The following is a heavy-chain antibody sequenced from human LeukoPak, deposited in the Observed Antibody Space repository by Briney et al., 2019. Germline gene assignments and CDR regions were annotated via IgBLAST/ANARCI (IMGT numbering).Heavy chain of an antibody. D-gene: IGHD3-22*01. CDR1: GGTFSSYA. CDR2: IIPILGIA. Sequence: ASVKVSCKASGGTFSSYAISWVRQAPGQGLEWMGRIIPILGIANYAQKFQGRVTITADKSTSTAYMELSSLGSEDTAVYYCARIYYYDSSGYYPRFYDAFDIWGQGTMVTVSS. V-gene: IGHV1-69*04. CDR3: ARIYYYDSSGYYPRFYDAFDI. J-gene: IGHJ3*02.